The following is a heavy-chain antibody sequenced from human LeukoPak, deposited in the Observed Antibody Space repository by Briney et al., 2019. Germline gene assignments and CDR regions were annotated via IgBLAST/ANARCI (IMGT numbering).Heavy chain of an antibody. Sequence: SETLSLTCTVSDGSISSYYWSWIRQPPGKGLEWIGEINHSGSTNYNPSLKSRVTISVDTSKNQFSLKLSSVTAADTAVYYCARGFTYYYGSGSYYNNWGQGTLVTVSS. CDR3: ARGFTYYYGSGSYYNN. CDR2: INHSGST. D-gene: IGHD3-10*01. CDR1: DGSISSYY. V-gene: IGHV4-34*01. J-gene: IGHJ4*02.